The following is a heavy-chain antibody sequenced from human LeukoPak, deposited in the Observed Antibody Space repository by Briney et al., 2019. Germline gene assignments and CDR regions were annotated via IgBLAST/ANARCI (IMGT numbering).Heavy chain of an antibody. Sequence: PGGSLRLSCAASGFTFSSYAMHWVRQAPGKGLEWVAVISYDGSNKYYADSVKGRFTISRDTAKNSLYLQMNSLRDEDTAVYYCAREGQGLAGGAFDIWGQGTMVTVSS. CDR3: AREGQGLAGGAFDI. J-gene: IGHJ3*02. CDR2: ISYDGSNK. V-gene: IGHV3-30-3*01. CDR1: GFTFSSYA. D-gene: IGHD6-19*01.